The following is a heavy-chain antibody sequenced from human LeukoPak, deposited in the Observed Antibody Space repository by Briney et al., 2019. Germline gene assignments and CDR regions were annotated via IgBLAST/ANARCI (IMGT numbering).Heavy chain of an antibody. CDR2: INHSGSI. J-gene: IGHJ5*01. CDR1: GASFSYDY. CDR3: AKGVWAPRFDS. D-gene: IGHD7-27*01. V-gene: IGHV4-34*01. Sequence: SETLSLTCTVYGASFSYDYWSWIRQAPGKGLEWIGEINHSGSITYNPSLKSRVTISAEKSKSQFSLRLTSVTAADTAVYYCAKGVWAPRFDSWGQGTLVTVSS.